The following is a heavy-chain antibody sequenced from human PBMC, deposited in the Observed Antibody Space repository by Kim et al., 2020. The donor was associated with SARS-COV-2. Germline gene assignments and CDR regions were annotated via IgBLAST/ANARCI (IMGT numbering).Heavy chain of an antibody. V-gene: IGHV1-18*01. J-gene: IGHJ6*02. CDR3: ARNWNPYYYGMDV. D-gene: IGHD1-1*01. Sequence: AQKLQGGVTMTTDSSASTAYMELRSLRADDTAVYYCARNWNPYYYGMDVWGQGTTVTVSS.